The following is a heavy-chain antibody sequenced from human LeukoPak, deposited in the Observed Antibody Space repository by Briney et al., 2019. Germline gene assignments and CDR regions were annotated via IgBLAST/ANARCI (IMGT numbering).Heavy chain of an antibody. V-gene: IGHV3-30*18. CDR2: ISYDGSNK. CDR3: AKEELRFLESGVVY. J-gene: IGHJ4*02. D-gene: IGHD3-3*01. CDR1: GFTFSSYG. Sequence: GGSLRLSCAASGFTFSSYGMHWVRQAPGKGLEWVAAISYDGSNKYYADSVKGRFTISRDNSKNTLYLQMNSLGAEDTAVYYCAKEELRFLESGVVYWGQGALVTVSS.